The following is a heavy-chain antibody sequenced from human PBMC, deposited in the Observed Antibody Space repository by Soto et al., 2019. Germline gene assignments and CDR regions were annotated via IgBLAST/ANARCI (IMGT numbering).Heavy chain of an antibody. D-gene: IGHD5-18*01. CDR3: ARAKQGGYSYGADY. CDR2: IYYSGST. V-gene: IGHV4-31*03. J-gene: IGHJ4*02. CDR1: GGSISSGGYY. Sequence: QVQLQESGPGLVKPSQTLSLTCTVSGGSISSGGYYWSWIRQHPGKGLEWIGYIYYSGSTYYNPSLKSGVNISVDKSKNQSSLKLSPVTAADTAVYYCARAKQGGYSYGADYWGQGTLVTVSS.